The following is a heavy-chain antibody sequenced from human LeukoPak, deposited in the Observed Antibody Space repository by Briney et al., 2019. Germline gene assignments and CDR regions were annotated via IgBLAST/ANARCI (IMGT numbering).Heavy chain of an antibody. CDR1: GYSISSGYY. Sequence: SETLSLTCAVSGYSISSGYYWGWIRQPPGKGLEWIGSIYHCGSTYYNPSLKSRVTISVDTSKNQFSLKLSSVTAADTAVYYCARSGLRFLEWLLFIDYWGQGTLVTVSS. CDR2: IYHCGST. V-gene: IGHV4-38-2*01. CDR3: ARSGLRFLEWLLFIDY. J-gene: IGHJ4*02. D-gene: IGHD3-3*01.